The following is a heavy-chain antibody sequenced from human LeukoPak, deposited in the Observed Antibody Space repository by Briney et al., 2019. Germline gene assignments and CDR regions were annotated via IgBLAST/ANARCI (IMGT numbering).Heavy chain of an antibody. CDR1: GFTFSTYA. V-gene: IGHV3-64D*06. Sequence: PGGSLRLSCSASGFTFSTYAMHWVRQAPGKGREYVSGIATNGITTYYAESVKGRFTISRDNSKNTLYLQMSSLRAEDTAVYYCVKGASTGWYSFDYWGQGTLVTVSS. D-gene: IGHD6-19*01. CDR3: VKGASTGWYSFDY. J-gene: IGHJ4*02. CDR2: IATNGITT.